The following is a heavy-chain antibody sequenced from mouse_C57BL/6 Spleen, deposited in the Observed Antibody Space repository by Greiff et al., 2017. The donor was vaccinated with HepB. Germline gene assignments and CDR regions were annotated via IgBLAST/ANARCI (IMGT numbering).Heavy chain of an antibody. Sequence: QVQLQQSGTELVKPGASVKLSCKASGYTFTSYWMHWVKQRPGQGLEWIGNINPSNGGTNYNEKFKSKATLTVDKSSSTAYMQLSSLTSEDSAVYYCARGDLYYYAMDYWGQGTSVTVSS. CDR2: INPSNGGT. CDR1: GYTFTSYW. CDR3: ARGDLYYYAMDY. V-gene: IGHV1-53*01. D-gene: IGHD2-3*01. J-gene: IGHJ4*01.